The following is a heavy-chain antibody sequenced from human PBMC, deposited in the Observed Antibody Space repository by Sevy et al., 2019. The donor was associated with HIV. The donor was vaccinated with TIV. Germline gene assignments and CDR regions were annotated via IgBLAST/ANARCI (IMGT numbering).Heavy chain of an antibody. D-gene: IGHD3-9*01. CDR2: ISYDGSNK. V-gene: IGHV3-30-3*01. J-gene: IGHJ4*02. CDR1: GFTFSSYA. CDR3: VVGFRVIKHYDILTGCDY. Sequence: GGSLRLSCAASGFTFSSYAMHWVRQAPGKGLEWVAVISYDGSNKYYADSVKGRFTISRDNSKNRLYLQMNSLRAEDTAVYYCVVGFRVIKHYDILTGCDYWGQGTLVTVSS.